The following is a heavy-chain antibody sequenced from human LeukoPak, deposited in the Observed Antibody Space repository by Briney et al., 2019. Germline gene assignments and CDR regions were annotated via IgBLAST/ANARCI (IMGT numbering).Heavy chain of an antibody. J-gene: IGHJ4*02. Sequence: GGSLRLSCAASGFTFSSYSMNWVRQAPGKGLEWVSYISSSSSTIYYADSVKGRFTISRDNAKNSLYLQMNSLRAEDTAVYYCAREVGGDYFDYWGQGTLVTVSS. CDR2: ISSSSSTI. CDR1: GFTFSSYS. D-gene: IGHD3-10*01. CDR3: AREVGGDYFDY. V-gene: IGHV3-48*01.